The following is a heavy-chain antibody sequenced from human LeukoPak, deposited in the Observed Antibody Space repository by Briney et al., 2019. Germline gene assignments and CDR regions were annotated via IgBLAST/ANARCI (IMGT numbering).Heavy chain of an antibody. CDR1: GFMSDDYG. Sequence: PGGSLRLSCAASGFMSDDYGMSWVRQAPGKGLEWVSGINWNGGRTGYADSVKGRFTISRDNAKNSLYLQMNSLRAEDTALYYCARDYDYGDYPGYWGQGTLVTVSS. CDR2: INWNGGRT. J-gene: IGHJ4*02. D-gene: IGHD4-17*01. V-gene: IGHV3-20*04. CDR3: ARDYDYGDYPGY.